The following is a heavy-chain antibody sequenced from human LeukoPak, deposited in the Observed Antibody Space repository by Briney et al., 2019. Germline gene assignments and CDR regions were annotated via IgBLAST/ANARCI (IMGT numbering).Heavy chain of an antibody. D-gene: IGHD6-6*01. V-gene: IGHV4-31*03. CDR1: GGSISSGGYY. Sequence: PPETLSLTCTVSGGSISSGGYYWSWIRQHPGKGLEWIGYIYYSGSTYYNPSLKSRVTISVDTSKNQFSLKLSSVTAADTAVYYCARGGKYSSSAYYFDYWGQGTLVTVSS. CDR2: IYYSGST. J-gene: IGHJ4*02. CDR3: ARGGKYSSSAYYFDY.